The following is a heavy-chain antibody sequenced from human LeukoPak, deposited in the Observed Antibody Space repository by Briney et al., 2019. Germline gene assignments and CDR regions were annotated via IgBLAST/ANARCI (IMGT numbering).Heavy chain of an antibody. CDR2: IYDSGST. V-gene: IGHV4-39*01. CDR1: GGSIRSSYYY. Sequence: SETLSLTCTVSGGSIRSSYYYWGWIRQPPGKGLEWIGSIYDSGSTYYNSSLKSRVTISVDTSKNQFSLKLSSVTAADTAMYYCARHHPAWPFDYWGQGTLVTVSS. J-gene: IGHJ4*02. CDR3: ARHHPAWPFDY.